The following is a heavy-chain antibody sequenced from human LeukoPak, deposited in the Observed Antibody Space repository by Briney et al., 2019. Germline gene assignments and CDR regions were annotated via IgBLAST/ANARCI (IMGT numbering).Heavy chain of an antibody. CDR1: GDSISSSAYY. Sequence: SETLSLTCTVSGDSISSSAYYWGWIRQPPGKGLEWIGSVYYSGSTYYNPSLKSRVTMSVDTSKKQFSLKPSSVTAADTAVYYCARNDGATIYSGMDVWGQGTTVIVSS. CDR2: VYYSGST. J-gene: IGHJ6*02. V-gene: IGHV4-39*01. D-gene: IGHD5-12*01. CDR3: ARNDGATIYSGMDV.